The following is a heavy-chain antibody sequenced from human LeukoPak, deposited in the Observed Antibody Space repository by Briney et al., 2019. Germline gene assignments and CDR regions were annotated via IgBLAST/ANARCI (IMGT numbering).Heavy chain of an antibody. V-gene: IGHV1-2*02. CDR2: INPKSGDT. CDR3: ARDGGEI. Sequence: ASVKVSCTASGYTFTGFYIHWLRQAPGQGLQWMGWINPKSGDTNYAQKFQGRVTMTRDTSISAAYMELRSLRSDDTAVYYCARDGGEIWGQGTLVTVSS. J-gene: IGHJ4*02. D-gene: IGHD5-24*01. CDR1: GYTFTGFY.